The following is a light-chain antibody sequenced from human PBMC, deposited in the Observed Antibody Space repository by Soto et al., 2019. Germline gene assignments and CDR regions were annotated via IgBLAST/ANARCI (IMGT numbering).Light chain of an antibody. Sequence: QSVLTQPASVSGSPGQSITISCTGTSSDVGGYNYVSWYQQHPGKAPKLMIYDVSNRPSGVSNRFSGSKSGNTASLTISGLQAEDEADYYCSSYTSSSTPLFGGGTNSPS. CDR1: SSDVGGYNY. V-gene: IGLV2-14*01. CDR3: SSYTSSSTPL. J-gene: IGLJ2*01. CDR2: DVS.